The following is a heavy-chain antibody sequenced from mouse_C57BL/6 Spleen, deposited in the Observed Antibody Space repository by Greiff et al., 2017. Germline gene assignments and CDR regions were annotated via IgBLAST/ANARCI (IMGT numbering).Heavy chain of an antibody. V-gene: IGHV5-17*01. D-gene: IGHD2-5*01. Sequence: EVKLVESGGGLVKPGGSLKLSCAASGFTFSDYGMHWVRQAPEKGLEWVAYISSGSSTIYYADTVKGRFTISRDNAKNTLFLQLTSLRSEDTAMYYCARRDSNLPYAMDYWGQGTSVTVSS. CDR2: ISSGSSTI. CDR3: ARRDSNLPYAMDY. J-gene: IGHJ4*01. CDR1: GFTFSDYG.